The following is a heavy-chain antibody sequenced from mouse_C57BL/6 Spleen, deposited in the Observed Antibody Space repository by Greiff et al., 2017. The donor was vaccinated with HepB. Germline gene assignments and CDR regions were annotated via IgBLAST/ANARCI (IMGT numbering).Heavy chain of an antibody. D-gene: IGHD1-1*01. CDR1: GFTFSSYG. CDR2: ISSGGSYT. V-gene: IGHV5-6*01. Sequence: EVKLVESGGDLVKPGGSLKLSCAASGFTFSSYGMSWVRQTPDKRLEWVATISSGGSYTYYPDSVKGRFTISRDNAKNTLYLQMSSLKSEDTAMYYCARHGTTVVAKDFDYWGQGTTLTVSS. CDR3: ARHGTTVVAKDFDY. J-gene: IGHJ2*01.